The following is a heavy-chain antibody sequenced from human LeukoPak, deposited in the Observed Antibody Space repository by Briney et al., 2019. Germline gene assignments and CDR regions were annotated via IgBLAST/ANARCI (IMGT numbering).Heavy chain of an antibody. CDR2: MSYDGGHK. V-gene: IGHV3-30*18. Sequence: GKSLRLSCAASGFTFSSYVMHWVRQAPGKGLEWVAVMSYDGGHKYYADSVKGRFTISGDNSKNTLYLQMNSLRAEDTALYYCAKGQLVDYGMDVWGQGTTVTVSS. J-gene: IGHJ6*02. D-gene: IGHD2-15*01. CDR3: AKGQLVDYGMDV. CDR1: GFTFSSYV.